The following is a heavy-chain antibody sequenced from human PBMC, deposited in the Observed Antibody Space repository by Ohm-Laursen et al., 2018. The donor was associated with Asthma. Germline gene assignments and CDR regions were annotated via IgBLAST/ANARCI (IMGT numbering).Heavy chain of an antibody. Sequence: SLRLSCPASGFTFRRYAMHRVRQAPAKGLAWVAVISYDGSNKYYADTVKGRFTISSDDSKNTLYLQMNSLRPDDTAVYYCARDVMEWYLPAFDFWGQGTLVTVSS. CDR3: ARDVMEWYLPAFDF. D-gene: IGHD3-3*01. J-gene: IGHJ4*02. V-gene: IGHV3-30-3*01. CDR1: GFTFRRYA. CDR2: ISYDGSNK.